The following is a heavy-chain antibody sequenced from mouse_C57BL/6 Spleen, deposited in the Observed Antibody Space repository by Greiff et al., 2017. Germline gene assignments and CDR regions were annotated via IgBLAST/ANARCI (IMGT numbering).Heavy chain of an antibody. Sequence: QVQLQQSGAELARPGASVKLSCKASGYTFTSYGISWVKQRTGQGLEWIGEIYPRSGNTYYNEKFKGKATLTADKSSSTAYMELRSLTSEDTAVYFCARAWDGTENYFDYWGKGTTLTVSS. CDR2: IYPRSGNT. D-gene: IGHD3-3*01. CDR1: GYTFTSYG. V-gene: IGHV1-81*01. CDR3: ARAWDGTENYFDY. J-gene: IGHJ2*01.